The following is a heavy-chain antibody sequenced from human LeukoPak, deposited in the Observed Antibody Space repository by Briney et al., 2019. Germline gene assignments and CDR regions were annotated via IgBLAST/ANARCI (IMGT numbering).Heavy chain of an antibody. J-gene: IGHJ6*02. CDR3: AREEVGYCSSTSCYGVGYYYYSMDV. CDR1: GFTFSSYW. V-gene: IGHV3-74*01. CDR2: INSDGSST. Sequence: GGSLRLSCAASGFTFSSYWMHWVRQAPGKGLVWVSRINSDGSSTSYADSVKGRFTISRDNAKNTLYLQMNSLRAEDTAVYYCAREEVGYCSSTSCYGVGYYYYSMDVWGQGTTVTVSS. D-gene: IGHD2-2*01.